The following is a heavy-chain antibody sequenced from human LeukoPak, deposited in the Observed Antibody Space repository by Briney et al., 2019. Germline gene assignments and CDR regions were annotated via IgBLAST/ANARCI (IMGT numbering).Heavy chain of an antibody. Sequence: GGSLRLSCAASGFPFSNHAMSWVRQAPGKGLEWVSFIYSDNTHYSDSVKGRFTISRDNSKNTLYLQMNSLRAEDTAVYYCAKDEPPSSTMWWFDPWGQGTLVTVSS. CDR3: AKDEPPSSTMWWFDP. CDR1: GFPFSNHA. V-gene: IGHV3-23*03. D-gene: IGHD6-13*01. CDR2: IYSDNT. J-gene: IGHJ5*02.